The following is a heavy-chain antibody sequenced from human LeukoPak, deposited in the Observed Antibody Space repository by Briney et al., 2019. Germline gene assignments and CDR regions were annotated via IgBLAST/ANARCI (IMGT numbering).Heavy chain of an antibody. Sequence: ASVKVSCKASGYTFTSYDINWVRQATGQGLEWMGWMNPNSGNTGYAQKFQGRVTMTRNTSISTAYMELSSLRSEDTAVYYCARDHPMNYYDSSGYYFPDPSYYYYGMDVWGQGTTVTVSS. CDR1: GYTFTSYD. J-gene: IGHJ6*02. V-gene: IGHV1-8*01. D-gene: IGHD3-22*01. CDR3: ARDHPMNYYDSSGYYFPDPSYYYYGMDV. CDR2: MNPNSGNT.